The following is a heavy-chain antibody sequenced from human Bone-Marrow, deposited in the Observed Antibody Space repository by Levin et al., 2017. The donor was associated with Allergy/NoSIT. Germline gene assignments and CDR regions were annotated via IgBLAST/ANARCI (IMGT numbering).Heavy chain of an antibody. CDR1: GFTVSSNY. J-gene: IGHJ6*02. CDR3: AREHIVVVTAMSVTPYYYYYGMDV. Sequence: GGSLRLSCAASGFTVSSNYMSWVRQAPGKGLEWVSVIYSGGSTYYADSVKGRFTISRDNSKNTLYLQMNSLRAEDTAVYYCAREHIVVVTAMSVTPYYYYYGMDVWGQGTTVTVSS. D-gene: IGHD2-21*02. CDR2: IYSGGST. V-gene: IGHV3-66*01.